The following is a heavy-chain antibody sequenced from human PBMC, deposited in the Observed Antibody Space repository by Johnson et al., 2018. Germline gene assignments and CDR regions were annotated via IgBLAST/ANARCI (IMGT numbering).Heavy chain of an antibody. D-gene: IGHD2-15*01. CDR3: ARAVCSGGSCWGYCTL. J-gene: IGHJ1*01. CDR1: GVSISRDTYY. CDR2: IYPSGSP. Sequence: QVQLQQSGTGLVNPSQTLSPTCSVSGVSISRDTYYWGWIRQPAGKGLASTGRIYPSGSPNYHPSLTSPVTISMATSKNQVSLQLSSVTAADTAVYYRARAVCSGGSCWGYCTLGGQGTLVTVSS. V-gene: IGHV4-61*02.